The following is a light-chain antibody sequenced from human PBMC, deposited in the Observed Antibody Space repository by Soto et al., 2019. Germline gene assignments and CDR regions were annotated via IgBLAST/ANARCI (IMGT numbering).Light chain of an antibody. V-gene: IGKV3-15*01. CDR1: QSVSSN. J-gene: IGKJ1*01. CDR3: QQYNNLCK. Sequence: EIVMTQSPATMSVSPGERATLSCRASQSVSSNLAWYQQKPGQAPRLLIYVASNRATGIPARISGRGSGTELTLTIIRLQTKDLAVYYCQQYNNLCKFGQGTQVEIK. CDR2: VAS.